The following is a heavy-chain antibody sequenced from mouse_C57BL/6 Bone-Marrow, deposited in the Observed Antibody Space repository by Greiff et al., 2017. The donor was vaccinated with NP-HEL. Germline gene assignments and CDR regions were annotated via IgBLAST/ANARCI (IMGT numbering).Heavy chain of an antibody. J-gene: IGHJ3*01. D-gene: IGHD2-4*01. CDR1: GYAFTNYL. CDR3: AKCYEYGEWFAY. V-gene: IGHV1-54*01. CDR2: INPGSGGT. Sequence: QVQLQQSGAELVRPGTSVKVSCKASGYAFTNYLIEWVKQRPGQGLEWIGVINPGSGGTNYTEKFKGQATLTADKSSSNAYMQLSSLTSEDSAVYFCAKCYEYGEWFAYWGQGTLITVSA.